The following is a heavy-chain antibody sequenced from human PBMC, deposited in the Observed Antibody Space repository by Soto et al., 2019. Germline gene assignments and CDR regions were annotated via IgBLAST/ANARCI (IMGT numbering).Heavy chain of an antibody. J-gene: IGHJ4*02. CDR1: GGSISSSNW. CDR2: IYHSGST. V-gene: IGHV4-4*02. D-gene: IGHD6-13*01. CDR3: ASSISGIAAAGTFDY. Sequence: QVQLQESGPGLVKPSGTLSLTCAVSGGSISSSNWWSWVRQPPGKGLEWIGEIYHSGSTNYNPSLKSRITIPVSKSKNQLSLKLSSVTAAVTAVYYCASSISGIAAAGTFDYWGQGTLVTVSS.